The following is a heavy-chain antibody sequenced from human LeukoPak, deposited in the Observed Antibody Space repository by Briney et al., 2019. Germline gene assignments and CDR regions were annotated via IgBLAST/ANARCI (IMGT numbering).Heavy chain of an antibody. CDR3: AKQTYYDFWSGYPDY. Sequence: GGSLRLSCAASGFTFNSYAMNWVRQAPGKGLEWVSTISGSGGSTFYADSVKGRFTISRDNSKNTLYLQMNSLRAEDTAVYYCAKQTYYDFWSGYPDYWGQGTLVTVSS. CDR1: GFTFNSYA. CDR2: ISGSGGST. V-gene: IGHV3-23*01. J-gene: IGHJ4*02. D-gene: IGHD3-3*01.